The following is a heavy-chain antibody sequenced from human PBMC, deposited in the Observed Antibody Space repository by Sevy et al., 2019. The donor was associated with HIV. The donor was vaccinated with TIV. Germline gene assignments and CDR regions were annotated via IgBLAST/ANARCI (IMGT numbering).Heavy chain of an antibody. CDR2: IYTSGST. CDR3: VWESTVVRFDY. V-gene: IGHV4-4*07. CDR1: GGSISSYY. D-gene: IGHD4-17*01. Sequence: SESLSLTCTVSGGSISSYYWSCIRQPAGKGLEWIGRIYTSGSTNYNPSLKSRVTMAVDTSKNQFSLKRSSVTAGDTAVYYCVWESTVVRFDYWGQGTLVTVSS. J-gene: IGHJ4*02.